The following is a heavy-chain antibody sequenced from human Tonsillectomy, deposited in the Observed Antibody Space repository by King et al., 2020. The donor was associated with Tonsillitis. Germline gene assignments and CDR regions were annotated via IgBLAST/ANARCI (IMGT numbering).Heavy chain of an antibody. J-gene: IGHJ4*02. CDR2: IKQDGSEK. V-gene: IGHV3-7*01. Sequence: QLVQSGGGLVQPGGSLRLSCAASGFTFSSYWMSWVRQAPGKGLEWVANIKQDGSEKYYVDSVKGRFTISRDNAKNSLYLQMNSLRAEDTAWYYCARDGPGGEHHYWGQGTLVTVSS. CDR1: GFTFSSYW. CDR3: ARDGPGGEHHY. D-gene: IGHD3-16*01.